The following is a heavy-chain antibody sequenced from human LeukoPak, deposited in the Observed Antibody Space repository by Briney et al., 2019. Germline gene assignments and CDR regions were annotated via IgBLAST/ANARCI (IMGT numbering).Heavy chain of an antibody. V-gene: IGHV1-46*01. J-gene: IGHJ4*02. CDR2: IKPSGGST. CDR1: GSTFTSYY. D-gene: IGHD5-24*01. CDR3: ARDAQMATIRDLGY. Sequence: ASVKVSCKASGSTFTSYYMHWVRQAPGQGLEWMGMIKPSGGSTSYAQKFQGRVTMTRDTSTSTVYMQLRSLRSEDTAVYYCARDAQMATIRDLGYWGQGTLVTVSS.